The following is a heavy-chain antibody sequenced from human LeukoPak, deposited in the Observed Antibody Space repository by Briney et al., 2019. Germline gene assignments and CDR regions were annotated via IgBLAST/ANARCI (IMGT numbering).Heavy chain of an antibody. CDR2: ISAYNGNT. V-gene: IGHV1-18*01. CDR3: ARSLRLLGELLSYAFDV. D-gene: IGHD3-10*01. CDR1: GYTFTSYG. Sequence: GASVKVSCKASGYTFTSYGISWVRQAPGQGLEWMGWISAYNGNTNYAQKLQGRVTMTTDTSTSTAYMELRSLRSDDTAVYYCARSLRLLGELLSYAFDVWGQGTMVTVSS. J-gene: IGHJ3*01.